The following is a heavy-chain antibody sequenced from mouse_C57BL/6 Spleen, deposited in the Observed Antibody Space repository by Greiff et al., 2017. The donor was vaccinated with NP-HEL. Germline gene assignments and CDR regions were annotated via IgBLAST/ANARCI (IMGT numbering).Heavy chain of an antibody. CDR2: IDPSDSET. Sequence: VQLQQSGAELVRPGSSVKLSCKASGYTFTSYWMHWVKQRPIQGLEWIGNIDPSDSETHYNQKFKDKATLTVDKSSSTAYMQLSSLTSEDSAVYYCARYDSIGDAMDYWGQGTSVTVSS. CDR1: GYTFTSYW. V-gene: IGHV1-52*01. J-gene: IGHJ4*01. D-gene: IGHD2-4*01. CDR3: ARYDSIGDAMDY.